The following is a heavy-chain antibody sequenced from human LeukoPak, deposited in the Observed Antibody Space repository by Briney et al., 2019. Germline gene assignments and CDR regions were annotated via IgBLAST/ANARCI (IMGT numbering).Heavy chain of an antibody. D-gene: IGHD6-19*01. CDR3: ARESYSSGWYDY. J-gene: IGHJ4*02. Sequence: PGGSLRLSXAASGFTFDDYGMSWVRQAPGKGVEWVSGINWNGGSTCYADSVKGRFTISRDNAKNSLYLQMNSLRAEDTALYYCARESYSSGWYDYWGQGTLVTVSS. CDR1: GFTFDDYG. CDR2: INWNGGST. V-gene: IGHV3-20*04.